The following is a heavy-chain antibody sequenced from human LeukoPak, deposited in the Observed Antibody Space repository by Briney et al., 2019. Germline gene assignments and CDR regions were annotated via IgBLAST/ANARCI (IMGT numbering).Heavy chain of an antibody. V-gene: IGHV1-2*02. CDR1: GYTFTGYY. J-gene: IGHJ5*02. CDR2: INPNSGGT. D-gene: IGHD4-17*01. CDR3: ARDDYGAYNWLDP. Sequence: ASVKVSCKASGYTFTGYYMHWVRQAPGQGLEWMGWINPNSGGTNYAQKFQGRVSMTRDTSINTTYMELSGLTSDDTAVYYCARDDYGAYNWLDPWGQGTLVTVSS.